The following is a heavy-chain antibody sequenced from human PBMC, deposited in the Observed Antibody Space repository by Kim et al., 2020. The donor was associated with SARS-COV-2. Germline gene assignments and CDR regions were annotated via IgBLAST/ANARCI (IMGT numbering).Heavy chain of an antibody. Sequence: GGSLRLSCAASGFTFSSYEMNWVRQAPGKGLEWVSYISSSGSTIYYADSVKGRFTISRDNAKNSLYLQMNSLRAEDTAVYYCARGSESVLWFGEFHYYFDYWGQGTLVTVSS. CDR3: ARGSESVLWFGEFHYYFDY. CDR1: GFTFSSYE. V-gene: IGHV3-48*03. J-gene: IGHJ4*02. D-gene: IGHD3-10*01. CDR2: ISSSGSTI.